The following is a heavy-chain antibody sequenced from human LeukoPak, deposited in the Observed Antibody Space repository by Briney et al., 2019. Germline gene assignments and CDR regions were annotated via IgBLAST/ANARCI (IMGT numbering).Heavy chain of an antibody. CDR2: IHFSGST. CDR1: GDSVSSGSYY. Sequence: SETLSLTCSVSGDSVSSGSYYWSWIRQPPGKGLEWIGSIHFSGSTNYNPSLRSRVTISVDTSKNQLSLKLSSVTAADTAVYYCARDLGGIYFDYWGQGTLVTVSS. V-gene: IGHV4-61*01. CDR3: ARDLGGIYFDY. D-gene: IGHD1-26*01. J-gene: IGHJ4*02.